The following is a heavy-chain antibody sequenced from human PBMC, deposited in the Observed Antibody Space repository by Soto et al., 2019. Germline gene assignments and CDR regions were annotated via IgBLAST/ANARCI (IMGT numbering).Heavy chain of an antibody. CDR3: ARDRALTMIGVFGPDY. CDR1: GFTCSSYG. V-gene: IGHV3-33*01. CDR2: IWYDGSNK. Sequence: QVQLVESGGGVVQPGRSLTLSCAASGFTCSSYGMHWVRQAPGKGLVRVAVIWYDGSNKYYADSFKGRFTISRDKSKNTLYLQVNGLRAEDTAVYYCARDRALTMIGVFGPDYWGQGTLVTVSS. J-gene: IGHJ4*02. D-gene: IGHD3-22*01.